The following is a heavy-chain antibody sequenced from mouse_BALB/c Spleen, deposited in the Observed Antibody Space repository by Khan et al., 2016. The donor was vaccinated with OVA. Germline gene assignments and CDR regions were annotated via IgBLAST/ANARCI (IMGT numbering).Heavy chain of an antibody. CDR2: INPSNGYT. D-gene: IGHD2-14*01. CDR3: VRDGAYHRNDGWFAY. J-gene: IGHJ3*01. CDR1: GYTFTSYT. V-gene: IGHV1-4*01. Sequence: QVQLKESGAELARPGASVKMSCKASGYTFTSYTIHWIKERPGPGLEWIGYINPSNGYTNYNQKFKDKATLTTDKSSTTAYLQLSSLTSDDSAVDNCVRDGAYHRNDGWFAYWGQGTLVTVSA.